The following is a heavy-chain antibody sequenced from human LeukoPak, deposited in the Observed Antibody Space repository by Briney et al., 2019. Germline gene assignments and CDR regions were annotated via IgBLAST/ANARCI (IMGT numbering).Heavy chain of an antibody. V-gene: IGHV5-51*01. J-gene: IGHJ4*02. CDR3: ARPDTAMVTGY. D-gene: IGHD5-18*01. Sequence: GGSLQIYCKGSGYRFTRYWIGWVRQMPGKGLEWMEIIYPGDSDTRYSPSFQGQVTISADKSISTAYLQWSSLKASDTAMYYCARPDTAMVTGYWGQGTLVTVSS. CDR1: GYRFTRYW. CDR2: IYPGDSDT.